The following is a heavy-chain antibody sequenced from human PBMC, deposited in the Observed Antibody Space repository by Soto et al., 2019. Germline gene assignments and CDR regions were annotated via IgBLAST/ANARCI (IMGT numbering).Heavy chain of an antibody. Sequence: QVQLVESGGGVVQPGRSLRLSCAASGLTFSSYGMHWVRQAPGKGLEWLAVIGYDGSSKYYADSVKGRFSISRDNSKNTLYLQMNSLRAEDTAMYYCARDLDSYFDYWGQGTLITVSS. CDR1: GLTFSSYG. V-gene: IGHV3-33*01. J-gene: IGHJ4*02. CDR2: IGYDGSSK. D-gene: IGHD3-9*01. CDR3: ARDLDSYFDY.